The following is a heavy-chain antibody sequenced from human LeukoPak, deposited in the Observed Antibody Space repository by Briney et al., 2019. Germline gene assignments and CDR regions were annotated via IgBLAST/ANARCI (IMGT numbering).Heavy chain of an antibody. CDR2: INHSGST. CDR3: ARNSYGDYVDAFDI. V-gene: IGHV4-34*01. Sequence: PSETLSLTCAVYGGSFSGYYWSWIRQPPGKGLELIGEINHSGSTNYNPSLKSRVTLSVATSKKQFSLKMSSVTAEDTAVYYCARNSYGDYVDAFDIWGQGTMVTVSS. CDR1: GGSFSGYY. J-gene: IGHJ3*02. D-gene: IGHD4-17*01.